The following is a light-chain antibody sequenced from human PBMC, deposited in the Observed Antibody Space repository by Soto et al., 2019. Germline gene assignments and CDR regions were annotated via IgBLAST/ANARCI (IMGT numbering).Light chain of an antibody. CDR2: EVS. CDR3: SSFTNTITRYA. Sequence: QSVLTQPASVSGSPGQSITISCTGTSSDVGGYNYVSWFQHHPGKAPKLIIYEVSDRPSGVSARFSGSKSGDTASLTISGLQAEDEADYYCSSFTNTITRYAFGTGTNRTVL. CDR1: SSDVGGYNY. V-gene: IGLV2-14*01. J-gene: IGLJ1*01.